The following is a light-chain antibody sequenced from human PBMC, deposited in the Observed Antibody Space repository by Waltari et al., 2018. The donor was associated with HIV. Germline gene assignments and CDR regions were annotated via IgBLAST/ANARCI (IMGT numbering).Light chain of an antibody. J-gene: IGLJ2*01. V-gene: IGLV1-47*01. CDR1: TSTIGSND. Sequence: SVLTQPPSASGTPGQRVTISCSGSTSTIGSNDEFCYQPRPGAAPKLLIHRNNQRPSGVPDRFSGSTSGTSASLAISGLRSEDEADYYCVAWDDSLRGVLFGGGTKVAVL. CDR3: VAWDDSLRGVL. CDR2: RNN.